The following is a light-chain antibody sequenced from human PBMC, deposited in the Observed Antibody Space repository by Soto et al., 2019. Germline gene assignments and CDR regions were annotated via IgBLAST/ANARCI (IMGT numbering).Light chain of an antibody. J-gene: IGKJ1*01. Sequence: EIVLTQSPGTLSLSPGERATLSCRASQSVSSNLAWYQQKPGQAPRLLIYGASARATGIQVRFSGSGSGTEFTLTIRSLQSEDFAVYYCKQYNNWPRTFGQGTKVDIK. V-gene: IGKV3-15*01. CDR3: KQYNNWPRT. CDR1: QSVSSN. CDR2: GAS.